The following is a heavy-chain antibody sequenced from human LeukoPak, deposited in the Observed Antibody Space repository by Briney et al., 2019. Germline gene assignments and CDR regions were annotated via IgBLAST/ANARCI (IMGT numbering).Heavy chain of an antibody. CDR2: IFYSGST. Sequence: PSETLSLTCTVSGGSISSSSYYWGWIRQPPGKGLAWIGNIFYSGSTYYNPSLKSRVTISVDTSKSQFSPKLNSVTAADTAVYYCARLWFGAYYFDYWGQGTLVTVSS. J-gene: IGHJ4*02. V-gene: IGHV4-39*01. CDR3: ARLWFGAYYFDY. D-gene: IGHD3-10*01. CDR1: GGSISSSSYY.